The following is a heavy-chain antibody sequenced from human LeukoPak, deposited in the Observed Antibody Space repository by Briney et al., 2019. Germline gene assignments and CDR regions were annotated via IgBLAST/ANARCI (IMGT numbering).Heavy chain of an antibody. D-gene: IGHD7-27*01. CDR3: ATYNWGSGLYFDY. CDR1: GYTLTGLS. CDR2: FDPEDGET. V-gene: IGHV1-24*01. J-gene: IGHJ4*02. Sequence: GASVKVSCKVSGYTLTGLSIHWVRQAPGKGLEWMGGFDPEDGETIYAQKFQGRVTMTEDTSTDTAYMELSSLRSEDTAVYYCATYNWGSGLYFDYWGQGTLVTVSS.